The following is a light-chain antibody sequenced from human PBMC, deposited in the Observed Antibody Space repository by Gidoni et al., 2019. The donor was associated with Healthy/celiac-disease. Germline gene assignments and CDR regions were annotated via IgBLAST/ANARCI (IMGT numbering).Light chain of an antibody. Sequence: SYVLTQPPPASVAPRQTGMITCGGNKIESKTVHWYQQKPGQAPVLVVYDDRDRPSGIPERFSGSNSGNTATLTIGRVEAGDEADYYCQVWDSSSDQRVFGGGTKLTVL. CDR2: DDR. J-gene: IGLJ2*01. CDR3: QVWDSSSDQRV. CDR1: KIESKT. V-gene: IGLV3-21*02.